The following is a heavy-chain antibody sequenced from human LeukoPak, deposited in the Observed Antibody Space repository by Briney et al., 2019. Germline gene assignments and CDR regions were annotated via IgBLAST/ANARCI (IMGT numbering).Heavy chain of an antibody. CDR3: ARAPAWRNWSDP. Sequence: SVKVSCKASGGTFSSYAISWVRQAPGQGLEWMGGIIPIFGTANYAQRFQGRVTITADESTSTAYMELSSLRSEDTAVYYCARAPAWRNWSDPWGQGTLVTVSS. CDR1: GGTFSSYA. V-gene: IGHV1-69*13. CDR2: IIPIFGTA. J-gene: IGHJ5*02.